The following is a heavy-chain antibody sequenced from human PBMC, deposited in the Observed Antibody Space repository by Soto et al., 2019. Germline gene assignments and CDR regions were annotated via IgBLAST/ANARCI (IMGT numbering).Heavy chain of an antibody. Sequence: KPSETLSLTCAVYGGSFSGYYWSWIRQPPGKGLEWIGEINHSGSTNYNPSLKSRVTISVDTSKNQFSLKLSSVTAADTAVYYCARVRGLLRYFDWLSEYFDYWGQGTLVTVSS. V-gene: IGHV4-34*01. CDR1: GGSFSGYY. CDR2: INHSGST. D-gene: IGHD3-9*01. CDR3: ARVRGLLRYFDWLSEYFDY. J-gene: IGHJ4*02.